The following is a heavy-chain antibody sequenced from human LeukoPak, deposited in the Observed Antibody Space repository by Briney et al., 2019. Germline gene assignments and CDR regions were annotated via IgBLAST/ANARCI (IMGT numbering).Heavy chain of an antibody. Sequence: GGSLRLSCAASGFTFRAYGMHWVRQAPGKGLEWVAFIRYDARNKYYADSVKGRFTISRDNSKNTLYLQMNSLRAEDTAVYYCAELGITMIGGVWGKGTTVTISS. CDR1: GFTFRAYG. J-gene: IGHJ6*04. CDR3: AELGITMIGGV. CDR2: IRYDARNK. D-gene: IGHD3-10*02. V-gene: IGHV3-30*02.